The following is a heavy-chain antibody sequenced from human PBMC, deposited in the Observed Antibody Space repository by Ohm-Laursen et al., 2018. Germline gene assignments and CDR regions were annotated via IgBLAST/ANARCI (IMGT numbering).Heavy chain of an antibody. CDR1: GGTFSSYA. CDR3: ARTPATVTTMVYYFDY. CDR2: IIPIFGTA. V-gene: IGHV1-69*06. D-gene: IGHD4-17*01. Sequence: SSVKVSCKASGGTFSSYAISWVRQAPGQGLEWMGGIIPIFGTANYAQKFQGRVTITADKSTSTAYMELSSLRSEDTAVYYCARTPATVTTMVYYFDYWGQGTLVTVSS. J-gene: IGHJ4*02.